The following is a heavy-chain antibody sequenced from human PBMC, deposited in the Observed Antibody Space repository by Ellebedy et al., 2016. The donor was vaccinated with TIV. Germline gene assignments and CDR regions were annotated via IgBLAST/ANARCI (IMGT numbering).Heavy chain of an antibody. CDR1: GYTFTSYD. CDR3: VRAGYSSSWYAG. CDR2: MNPNSGNT. J-gene: IGHJ4*02. V-gene: IGHV1-8*01. D-gene: IGHD6-13*01. Sequence: ASVKVSXXASGYTFTSYDINWVRQATGQGLEWMGWMNPNSGNTGYAQKFQGRVTMTRNTSISTAYMELSSLRSEDTAVYYCVRAGYSSSWYAGWGQGTLVTVSS.